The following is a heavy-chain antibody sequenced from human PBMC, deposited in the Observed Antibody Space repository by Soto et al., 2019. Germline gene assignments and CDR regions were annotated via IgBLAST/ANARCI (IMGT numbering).Heavy chain of an antibody. CDR2: IYYSGST. Sequence: PSETLSLTCTVSGGPISSYYWSWIRQPPGKGLEWIGYIYYSGSTNYNPSLKSRVTISVDTSKNQFSLKLSSVTAADTAVYYCAREDYYYYYGMDVWGQGTTVTVSS. J-gene: IGHJ6*02. CDR1: GGPISSYY. V-gene: IGHV4-59*01. CDR3: AREDYYYYYGMDV.